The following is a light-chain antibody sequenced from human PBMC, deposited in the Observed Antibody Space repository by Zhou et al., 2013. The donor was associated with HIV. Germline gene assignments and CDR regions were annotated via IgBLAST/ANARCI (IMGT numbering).Light chain of an antibody. CDR3: QQYGSSPLT. CDR2: DAS. V-gene: IGKV3-20*01. CDR1: ESVSSNY. Sequence: EIGLTQSPGTLSLSPGERATLSCRASESVSSNYLAWYQQKPGQAPRLLIYDASSRATGIPDRFSGSRSGTDFTLTISRLEPEDFAVYYCQQYGSSPLTFGGGTKVEIK. J-gene: IGKJ4*01.